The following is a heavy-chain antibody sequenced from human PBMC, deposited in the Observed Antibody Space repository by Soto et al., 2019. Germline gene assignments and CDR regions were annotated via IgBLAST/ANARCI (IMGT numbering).Heavy chain of an antibody. CDR3: ARGFLEWLLYFDY. V-gene: IGHV1-3*01. J-gene: IGHJ4*02. D-gene: IGHD3-3*01. CDR2: INAGNGNT. CDR1: GYTFTSYA. Sequence: GASVKVSCKASGYTFTSYAMHWVRQAPGQRLEWMGWINAGNGNTKYSQKFQGRDTITRDTSASTAYMELSSLRSEDTAVYYCARGFLEWLLYFDYWGQGTLVTVSS.